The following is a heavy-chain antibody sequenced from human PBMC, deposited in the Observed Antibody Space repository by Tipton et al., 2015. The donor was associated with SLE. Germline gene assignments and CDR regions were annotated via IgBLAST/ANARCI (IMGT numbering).Heavy chain of an antibody. V-gene: IGHV4-61*02. CDR2: IYVSGSV. J-gene: IGHJ5*02. D-gene: IGHD5-18*01. CDR3: ARGIGYIYGSFDP. Sequence: TLSLTCTVSGGSISSGSYSWTWIRQPAGKKLELIGRIYVSGSVDYNPSLKSRVTISIDTSKNQFSLNLSSVTAADTAVYHCARGIGYIYGSFDPWGQGTLVTVSS. CDR1: GGSISSGSYS.